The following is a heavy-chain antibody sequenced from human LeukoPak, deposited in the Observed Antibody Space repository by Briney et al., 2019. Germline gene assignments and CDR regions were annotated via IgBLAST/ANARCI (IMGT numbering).Heavy chain of an antibody. Sequence: ASVKVSCKVSGYTLTELSMHWVRQAPGKGPEWMGGFDPEDGETIYAQKFQGRVTMTEDTSTDTAYMELSSLRSEDTAVYYCATDRSGSYDAYYFDYWGRGTLVTVSS. V-gene: IGHV1-24*01. CDR1: GYTLTELS. J-gene: IGHJ4*02. CDR3: ATDRSGSYDAYYFDY. CDR2: FDPEDGET. D-gene: IGHD1-26*01.